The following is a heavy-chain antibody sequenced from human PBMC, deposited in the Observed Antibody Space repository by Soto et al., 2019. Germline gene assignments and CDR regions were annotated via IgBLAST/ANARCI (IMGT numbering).Heavy chain of an antibody. D-gene: IGHD6-6*01. CDR3: ARDLEYSSSPIDY. CDR2: ISSSSSYI. J-gene: IGHJ4*02. CDR1: GFTFSSYS. V-gene: IGHV3-21*01. Sequence: GGSLRLSCAASGFTFSSYSMNWVRQAPGKGLEWVSSISSSSSYIYYADSVKGRFTISRDSAKNSLYLQMNSLRAEDTAVYYCARDLEYSSSPIDYWGQGTLVTVSS.